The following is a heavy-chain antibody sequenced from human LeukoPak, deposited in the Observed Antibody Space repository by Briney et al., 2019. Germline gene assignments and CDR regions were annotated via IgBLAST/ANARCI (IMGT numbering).Heavy chain of an antibody. J-gene: IGHJ6*02. CDR3: ARLVRIVVVPAAIRYYYYRMDV. CDR1: GGSFSGYY. V-gene: IGHV4-34*01. CDR2: INHSGST. Sequence: SETLSLTCAVYGGSFSGYYWSWIRQPPGKGLEWIGEINHSGSTNYNPSLKSRVTISVDTSKNQFSLKLSSVTAADTAVYYCARLVRIVVVPAAIRYYYYRMDVWGQGTTVTVSS. D-gene: IGHD2-2*02.